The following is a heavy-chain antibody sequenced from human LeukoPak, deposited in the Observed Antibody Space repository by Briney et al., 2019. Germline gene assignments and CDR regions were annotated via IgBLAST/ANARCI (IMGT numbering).Heavy chain of an antibody. V-gene: IGHV1-69*04. CDR3: ARDTRNYYDSSGRVEA. CDR1: GGTFSSYA. D-gene: IGHD3-22*01. Sequence: SVKVSCKASGGTFSSYAISWVRQAPGQGLEWMGRIIPIHGIANYAQKFQGRVTIAADKSTSTAYMELSSLRSEDTAVYYCARDTRNYYDSSGRVEAWGQGTLVTVSS. CDR2: IIPIHGIA. J-gene: IGHJ5*02.